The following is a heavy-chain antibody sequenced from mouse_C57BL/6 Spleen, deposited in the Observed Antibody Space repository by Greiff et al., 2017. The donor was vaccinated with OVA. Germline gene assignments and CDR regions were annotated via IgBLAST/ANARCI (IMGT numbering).Heavy chain of an antibody. V-gene: IGHV7-3*01. CDR1: GFTFTDYY. CDR2: IRNKANGYTT. D-gene: IGHD4-1*01. CDR3: ARYRAGPLYFDY. Sequence: VKLMESGGGLVQPGGSLSLSCAASGFTFTDYYMSWVRQPPGKALEWLGFIRNKANGYTTEYSASVKGRFTISRDNSQSILYLQMNALRAEDSATYYCARYRAGPLYFDYWGQGTTLTVSS. J-gene: IGHJ2*01.